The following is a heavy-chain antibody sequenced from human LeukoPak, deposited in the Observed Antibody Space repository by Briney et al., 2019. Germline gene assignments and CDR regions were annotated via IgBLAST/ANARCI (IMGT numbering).Heavy chain of an antibody. CDR2: ISAYNGNT. Sequence: ASAKVSCKASGYTFTSYGISWVRQAPGQGLEWMGWISAYNGNTNYAQKLQGRVTMTTDTSTSTAYMELRSLRSDDTAVYYCARVSPPHTLNLYYYDSSGYFRGPVTFDYWGQGTLVTVSS. CDR1: GYTFTSYG. V-gene: IGHV1-18*01. D-gene: IGHD3-22*01. J-gene: IGHJ4*02. CDR3: ARVSPPHTLNLYYYDSSGYFRGPVTFDY.